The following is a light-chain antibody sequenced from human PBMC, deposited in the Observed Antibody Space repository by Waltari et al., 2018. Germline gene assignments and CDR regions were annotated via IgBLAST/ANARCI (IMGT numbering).Light chain of an antibody. CDR1: NSYVGTFKF. Sequence: QSALTQPPSASGSPGQSVTISCTGTNSYVGTFKFVSWYQHHPGKAPRLMIYEVSKRPSGVPDRFSGSKSGNTASLTVSGLQAGDEADYYCSSYGSSDTFVFGTGTKVTVL. V-gene: IGLV2-8*01. J-gene: IGLJ1*01. CDR2: EVS. CDR3: SSYGSSDTFV.